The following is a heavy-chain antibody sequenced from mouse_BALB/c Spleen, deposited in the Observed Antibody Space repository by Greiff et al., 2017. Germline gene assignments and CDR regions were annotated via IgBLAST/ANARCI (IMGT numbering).Heavy chain of an antibody. J-gene: IGHJ2*01. D-gene: IGHD2-3*01. V-gene: IGHV1S81*02. CDR1: GYTFTSYY. Sequence: QVQLQQPGAELVKPGASVKLSCKASGYTFTSYYMYWVKQRPGQGLEWIGGINPSNGGTNFNEKFKSKATLTVDKSSSTAYMQLSSLTSEDSAVYYCTRDGYYPFDYWGQGTTLTVSS. CDR3: TRDGYYPFDY. CDR2: INPSNGGT.